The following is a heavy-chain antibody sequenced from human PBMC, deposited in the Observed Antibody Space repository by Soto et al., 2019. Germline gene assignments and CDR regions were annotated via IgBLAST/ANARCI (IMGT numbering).Heavy chain of an antibody. J-gene: IGHJ6*03. CDR1: GFTFSSYG. CDR3: AKEGLVSSTSWGYYYMDV. D-gene: IGHD2-2*01. Sequence: GGSRLSCAASGFTFSSYGMHWVRQAPGKGLEWVAVISYDGSNKYYADSVKGRFTISRDNSKNTLYLQMNSLRAEDTAVYYCAKEGLVSSTSWGYYYMDVWGKGTTVTVSS. V-gene: IGHV3-30*18. CDR2: ISYDGSNK.